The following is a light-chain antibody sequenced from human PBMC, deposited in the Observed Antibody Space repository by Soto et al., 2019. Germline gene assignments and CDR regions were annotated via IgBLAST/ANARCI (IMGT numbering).Light chain of an antibody. CDR2: DVT. Sequence: QSVPTQPASLSGSPGQSITISCAGTSSDIGFYNYVSWYQQHPGQAPKLIIYDVTHRPTGVSDRFSGSKSGSAAALTISGLQPADEADYYCGSYRNSNIFVFGTGTKVTVL. V-gene: IGLV2-14*03. CDR1: SSDIGFYNY. J-gene: IGLJ1*01. CDR3: GSYRNSNIFV.